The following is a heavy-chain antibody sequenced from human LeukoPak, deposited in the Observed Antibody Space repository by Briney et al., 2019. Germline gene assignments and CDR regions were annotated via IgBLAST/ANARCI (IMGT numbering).Heavy chain of an antibody. CDR1: GYTFTHYG. V-gene: IGHV1-18*01. D-gene: IGHD2-8*01. J-gene: IGHJ4*02. CDR2: IDGYNGDT. CDR3: TRDPNGNLDFDY. Sequence: ASVKVSRKASGYTFTHYGISWVRQAPGQGLEWMGWIDGYNGDTNYAQKFQGRVTMTTDTSTTTAYMELRSLRSDDTAVYYCTRDPNGNLDFDYWGQGTLVTVSS.